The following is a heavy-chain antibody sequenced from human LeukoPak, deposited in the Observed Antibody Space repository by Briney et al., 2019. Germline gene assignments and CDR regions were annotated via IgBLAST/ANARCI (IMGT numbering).Heavy chain of an antibody. CDR3: AKDGGLWVSAHWGDS. CDR2: ITTSDGNT. Sequence: GGSLRLSCAASGFTFSSYTMSWVRQAPGKGLEWVSTITTSDGNTYCADSVKGRFTVFRDNSKNTLFLQMNSLKAEDTAVYYCAKDGGLWVSAHWGDSWGRGTLVTVSS. CDR1: GFTFSSYT. V-gene: IGHV3-23*01. D-gene: IGHD7-27*01. J-gene: IGHJ4*02.